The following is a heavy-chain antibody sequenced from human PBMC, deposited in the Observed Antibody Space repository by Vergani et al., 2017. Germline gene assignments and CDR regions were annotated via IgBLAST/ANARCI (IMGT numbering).Heavy chain of an antibody. CDR1: GYTFTGYF. J-gene: IGHJ3*02. V-gene: IGHV1-2*02. CDR2: INPNSGGT. CDR3: ARGLYYDSSGYSAFDI. Sequence: QVQLVQSGAEVKKPGASVKVSCKASGYTFTGYFMHWVRQAPGQGLEWMGWINPNSGGTNYAQKFQGRVTMTRDTSISTAYMELSSLRSEDTAVYYCARGLYYDSSGYSAFDIWGQGTMVTVSS. D-gene: IGHD3-22*01.